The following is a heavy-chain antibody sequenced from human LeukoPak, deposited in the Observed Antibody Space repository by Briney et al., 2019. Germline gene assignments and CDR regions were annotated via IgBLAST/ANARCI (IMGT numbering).Heavy chain of an antibody. J-gene: IGHJ5*02. D-gene: IGHD4-17*01. CDR2: IYYSGST. CDR3: ARGGVTTVTTTA. V-gene: IGHV4-39*01. Sequence: PSETLSLTCTVSGGSISSSSYYWGWIRQPPGKGLEWIGSIYYSGSTYYNPSLKSRVTISVDTSKNQFSLKLSSVTAADTAVYYCARGGVTTVTTTAWGQGTLVTVSS. CDR1: GGSISSSSYY.